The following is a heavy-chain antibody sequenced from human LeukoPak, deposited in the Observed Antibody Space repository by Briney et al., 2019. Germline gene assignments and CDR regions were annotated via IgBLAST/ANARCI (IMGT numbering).Heavy chain of an antibody. CDR2: ISSSGSTI. CDR3: ASTGVVVTASDY. J-gene: IGHJ4*02. CDR1: GFTFSSYE. D-gene: IGHD2-21*02. Sequence: GGSLRLSCAASGFTFSSYEMNWVRQAPGKGLELVSYISSSGSTIYYADSVKGRFTISRDNAKNSLYLQMNSLRAEDTAVYYCASTGVVVTASDYWGQGTLVTVSS. V-gene: IGHV3-48*03.